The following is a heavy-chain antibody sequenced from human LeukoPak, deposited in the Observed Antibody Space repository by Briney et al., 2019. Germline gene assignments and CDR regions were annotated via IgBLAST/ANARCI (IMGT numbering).Heavy chain of an antibody. J-gene: IGHJ4*02. V-gene: IGHV3-33*01. CDR1: GFTFSSYG. CDR2: IWYDGSNK. CDR3: ARDPYYGSGNYVLAYYFDY. Sequence: GRSLRLSCAASGFTFSSYGMHWVRQAPGKGLEWVALIWYDGSNKYSADSVKGRFTISRDNSKNTLYLQMNSLRAEDTAVYYCARDPYYGSGNYVLAYYFDYWGQGTLVTVSS. D-gene: IGHD3-10*01.